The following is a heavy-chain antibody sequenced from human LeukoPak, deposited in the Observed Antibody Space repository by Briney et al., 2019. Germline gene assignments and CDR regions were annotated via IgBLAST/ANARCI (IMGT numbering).Heavy chain of an antibody. CDR3: ARRYDGVLGY. Sequence: GGSLTLSCATYGFTFSSYWMHWVRQAPGKGLMWVSDIANDGRSTTYADPVKGRFIISRANAKKTVYLQMDSLRAEATAFYFCARRYDGVLGYWGRGTLVTVSS. V-gene: IGHV3-74*03. CDR2: IANDGRST. CDR1: GFTFSSYW. J-gene: IGHJ4*02. D-gene: IGHD3-3*01.